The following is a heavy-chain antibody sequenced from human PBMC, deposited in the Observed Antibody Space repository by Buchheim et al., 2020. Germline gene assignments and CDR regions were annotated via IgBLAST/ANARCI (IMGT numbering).Heavy chain of an antibody. D-gene: IGHD3-22*01. J-gene: IGHJ4*02. CDR2: ISYDGGTK. CDR3: ARDNYYDSSDYPLPLFWYFDY. V-gene: IGHV3-30-3*01. CDR1: GFTFRTYA. Sequence: QVQLVESGGGVVQPGRSLRLSCAASGFTFRTYAMHWVRQAPGKGLEWVAVISYDGGTKYYADSVQGRFTVSIDNSKNTLYLQMNSLRAEDTAVYYCARDNYYDSSDYPLPLFWYFDYWGQGTL.